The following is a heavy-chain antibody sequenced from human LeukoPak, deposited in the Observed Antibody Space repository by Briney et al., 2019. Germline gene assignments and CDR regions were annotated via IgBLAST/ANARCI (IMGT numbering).Heavy chain of an antibody. D-gene: IGHD6-6*01. J-gene: IGHJ4*02. Sequence: SEALSLTCTVSGGSISSGSYYWSWIRQPAGKGLEWIGRIYTSGSTNYNPSLKSRVTISVDTSKNQFSLKLSSVTAADTAVYYCATHPYSSSSIDYWGQGTLVTVSS. V-gene: IGHV4-61*02. CDR2: IYTSGST. CDR3: ATHPYSSSSIDY. CDR1: GGSISSGSYY.